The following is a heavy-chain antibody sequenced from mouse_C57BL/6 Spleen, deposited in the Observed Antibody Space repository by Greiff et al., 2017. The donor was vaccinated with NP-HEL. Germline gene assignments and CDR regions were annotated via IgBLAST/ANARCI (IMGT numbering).Heavy chain of an antibody. CDR2: INPGSGGT. Sequence: QVQLQQSGAELVRPGTSVKVSCKASGYAFTNYLIEWVKQRPGQGLAWIGVINPGSGGTNYNEKFKGKATLTADKSSSTAYMQLSSLTSEDSAVYFCARSARGIYGSSFYAMDYWGQGTSVTVSS. D-gene: IGHD1-1*01. CDR1: GYAFTNYL. J-gene: IGHJ4*01. CDR3: ARSARGIYGSSFYAMDY. V-gene: IGHV1-54*01.